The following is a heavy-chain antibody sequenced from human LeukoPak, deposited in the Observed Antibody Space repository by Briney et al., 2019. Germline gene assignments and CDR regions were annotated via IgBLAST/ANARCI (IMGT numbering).Heavy chain of an antibody. D-gene: IGHD3-10*01. V-gene: IGHV4-38-2*02. CDR2: IYHSGKT. J-gene: IGHJ4*02. Sequence: SETLSLTCTVSGYSISSGFYWAWIRQPPGKGLDWIGAIYHSGKTYYNPSLGTRVTMSVDTSSNKFSLRLSSVTAADTAVYYCARGGPYFDYWGQGTPVTVSS. CDR1: GYSISSGFY. CDR3: ARGGPYFDY.